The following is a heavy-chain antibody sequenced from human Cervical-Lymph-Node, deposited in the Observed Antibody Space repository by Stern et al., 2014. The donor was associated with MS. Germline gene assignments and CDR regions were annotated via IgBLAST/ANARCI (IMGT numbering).Heavy chain of an antibody. J-gene: IGHJ4*02. CDR3: AHRTAGPFDY. V-gene: IGHV2-5*02. CDR2: IYWDDQK. Sequence: ITLKESGPALVKPTQTLTLTCTFSGFSLSTSGLGVGWIRQPPGEALEWLAYIYWDDQKRYSPSLKSRLTITKDTSKNQVVLTLTNVDPVDTAPYYCAHRTAGPFDYWGQGTLVPVSS. CDR1: GFSLSTSGLG.